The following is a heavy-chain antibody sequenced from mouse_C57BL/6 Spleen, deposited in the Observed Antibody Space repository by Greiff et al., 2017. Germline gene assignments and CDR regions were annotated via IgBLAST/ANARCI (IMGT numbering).Heavy chain of an antibody. V-gene: IGHV1-76*01. CDR2: IYPGSGNT. CDR1: GYTFTDYY. D-gene: IGHD2-12*01. CDR3: ARKQLPNYYAMDY. Sequence: VKLMESGAELVRPGASVKLSCKASGYTFTDYYINWVKQRPGQGLEWIARIYPGSGNTYYNEKFKGKATLTAEKSSSTAYMQLSSLTSEDSAVYFCARKQLPNYYAMDYWGQGTSVTVSS. J-gene: IGHJ4*01.